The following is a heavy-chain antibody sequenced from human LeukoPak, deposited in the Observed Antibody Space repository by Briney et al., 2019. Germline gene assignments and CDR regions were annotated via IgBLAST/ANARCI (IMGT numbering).Heavy chain of an antibody. CDR2: IGWNSGGI. Sequence: GGSLRLSCAASGFTFDDYAMHWVRQAPGKGLEWVSGIGWNSGGIVYADSVKGRFTISRDNAKNSLYLQMNSLGAEDTALYYXXXXTAAGFVDHWGQGTLVTVSS. J-gene: IGHJ4*02. CDR1: GFTFDDYA. V-gene: IGHV3-9*01. CDR3: XXXTAAGFVDH. D-gene: IGHD6-13*01.